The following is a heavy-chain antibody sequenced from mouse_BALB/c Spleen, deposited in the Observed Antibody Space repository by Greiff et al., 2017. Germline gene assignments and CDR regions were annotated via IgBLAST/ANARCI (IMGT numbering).Heavy chain of an antibody. J-gene: IGHJ4*01. Sequence: EVQLQQSGPELVKPGASVKMSCKASGYTFTSYVMHWVKQKPGQGLEWIGYINPYNDGTKYNEKFKGKATLTSDKSSSTAYMELSSLTSEDSAVYYCARGDYGSPFYYYAMDYWGQGTSVTVSS. CDR3: ARGDYGSPFYYYAMDY. V-gene: IGHV1-14*01. D-gene: IGHD1-1*01. CDR1: GYTFTSYV. CDR2: INPYNDGT.